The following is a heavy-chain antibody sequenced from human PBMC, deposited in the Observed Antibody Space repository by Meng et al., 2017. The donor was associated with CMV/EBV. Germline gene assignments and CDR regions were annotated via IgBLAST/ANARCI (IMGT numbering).Heavy chain of an antibody. CDR2: IYYSGST. V-gene: IGHV4-59*01. D-gene: IGHD1-7*01. Sequence: SETLSLTCTVSGGSISSYYWSWIRQPPGKGLEWIGYIYYSGSTNYNPSLKSRVTISVDTSKNQFSLKLSSVTAADTAVYYCARYNWNFDYYYGMGVWGQGTTVTVSS. J-gene: IGHJ6*02. CDR1: GGSISSYY. CDR3: ARYNWNFDYYYGMGV.